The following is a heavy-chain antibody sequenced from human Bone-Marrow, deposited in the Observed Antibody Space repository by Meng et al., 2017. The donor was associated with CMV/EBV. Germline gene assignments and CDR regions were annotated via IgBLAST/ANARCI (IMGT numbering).Heavy chain of an antibody. J-gene: IGHJ5*02. D-gene: IGHD3-10*01. CDR3: TRVIYGSGSYTSENWFDP. V-gene: IGHV3-49*04. CDR2: IRNKAYGGTT. CDR1: GFTFGDYA. Sequence: GESLKISCTASGFTFGDYAMSWVRQAPGKGLEWVGFIRNKAYGGTTEYAASVKGRFTISRDDSKSIAYLQMNSLKNEDTAVYYCTRVIYGSGSYTSENWFDPWGQGTLVTVSS.